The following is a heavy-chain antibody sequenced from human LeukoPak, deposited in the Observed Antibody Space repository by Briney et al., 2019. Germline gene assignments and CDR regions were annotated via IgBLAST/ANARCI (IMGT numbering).Heavy chain of an antibody. V-gene: IGHV3-21*04. CDR3: ARDKRRYGSGSWPRVDY. CDR2: ISSSSSYI. CDR1: GFTFSSYS. Sequence: PGGSLRLSCAASGFTFSSYSMNWVRQAPGKGLEWVSSISSSSSYIYYADSVKGRFTISRDNAKNSLYLQMNSLRAEDTAVYYCARDKRRYGSGSWPRVDYWGQGTLVTVSS. J-gene: IGHJ4*02. D-gene: IGHD3-10*01.